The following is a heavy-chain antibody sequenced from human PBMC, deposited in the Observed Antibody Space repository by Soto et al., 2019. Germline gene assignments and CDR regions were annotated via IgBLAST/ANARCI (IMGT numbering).Heavy chain of an antibody. CDR2: IYPGESDT. D-gene: IGHD2-2*02. CDR1: GYSFTNYW. J-gene: IGHJ6*02. CDR3: ARPWCSGATCYRGVDYGMDV. V-gene: IGHV5-51*01. Sequence: PGESLKISCKGSGYSFTNYWIGWVRQMPGRGLEWMGIIYPGESDTRYNPSFEGQVTISADKSISTAYLQWSSPKASDTAIYYCARPWCSGATCYRGVDYGMDVWGQGTTVTVSS.